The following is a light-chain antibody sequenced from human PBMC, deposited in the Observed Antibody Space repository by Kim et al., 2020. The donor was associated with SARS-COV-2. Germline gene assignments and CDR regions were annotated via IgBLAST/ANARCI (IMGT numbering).Light chain of an antibody. CDR3: QQYNSYSQT. Sequence: DVQMTQSPSTLSAFVGDRVTITCRASLGISTWLAWYQQKPGKAPKLLIYKASTLKSGVPSRFSGSGSDREFTLTISSLQPDDFATYYCQQYNSYSQTFGQGTKVDIK. V-gene: IGKV1-5*03. J-gene: IGKJ1*01. CDR1: LGISTW. CDR2: KAS.